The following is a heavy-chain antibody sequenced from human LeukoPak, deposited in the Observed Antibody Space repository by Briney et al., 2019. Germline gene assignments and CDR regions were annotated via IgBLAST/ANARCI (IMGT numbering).Heavy chain of an antibody. D-gene: IGHD3-22*01. CDR1: GGTFSSYA. CDR3: ARMYYYDSSGYITDYGMDV. CDR2: ISAYNGNT. Sequence: GASVKVSCKASGGTFSSYAISWVRQAPGQGLEWMGWISAYNGNTNYAQKLQGRVTMTTDTSTSTAYMELRSLRSDDTAVYYCARMYYYDSSGYITDYGMDVWGQGTTVTVSS. V-gene: IGHV1-18*01. J-gene: IGHJ6*02.